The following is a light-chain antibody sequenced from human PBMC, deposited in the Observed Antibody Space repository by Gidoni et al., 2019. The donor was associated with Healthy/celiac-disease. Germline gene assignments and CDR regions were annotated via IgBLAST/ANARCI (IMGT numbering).Light chain of an antibody. J-gene: IGKJ1*01. CDR1: QSVSSY. V-gene: IGKV3-11*01. Sequence: EIVLAQSPATLSLSPGERATLSCRASQSVSSYLAWYQQKPGQAPRLLLYDASNRATGIPARFSGSGCGTDFTLTISSLEPEDFAVYYCQQRSNCPPATFGQGTKVEIK. CDR3: QQRSNCPPAT. CDR2: DAS.